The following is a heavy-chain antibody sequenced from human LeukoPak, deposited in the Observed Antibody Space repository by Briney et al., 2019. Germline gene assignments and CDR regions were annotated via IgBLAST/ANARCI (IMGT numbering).Heavy chain of an antibody. D-gene: IGHD3-16*02. Sequence: GESLKIPCKGSGYSFTSYWIGWVRQMPGKGLEWMGIIYPGDSDTRYSPSFQGQVTISADKSISTAYLQWSSLKASDTAMYYCARLDYVWGSYPYYFDYWGQGTLVTVSS. CDR2: IYPGDSDT. CDR3: ARLDYVWGSYPYYFDY. J-gene: IGHJ4*02. V-gene: IGHV5-51*01. CDR1: GYSFTSYW.